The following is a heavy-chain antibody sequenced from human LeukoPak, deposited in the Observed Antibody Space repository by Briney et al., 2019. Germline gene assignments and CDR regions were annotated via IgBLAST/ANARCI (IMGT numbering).Heavy chain of an antibody. CDR1: GDSFTNYW. V-gene: IGHV5-51*01. J-gene: IGHJ4*02. CDR2: IYLGDSDT. D-gene: IGHD2-15*01. CDR3: ARRAGGYCSGGRCYYFDY. Sequence: GESLKISCKGSGDSFTNYWIARVRQMPGKGLEWMGIIYLGDSDTRYSPSFQGQVTISADKSISTAYLQWSSLKHSDTAMYYCARRAGGYCSGGRCYYFDYWGQGTLVTVSS.